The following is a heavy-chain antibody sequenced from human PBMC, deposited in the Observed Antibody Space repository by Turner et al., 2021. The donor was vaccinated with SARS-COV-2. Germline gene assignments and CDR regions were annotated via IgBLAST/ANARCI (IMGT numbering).Heavy chain of an antibody. V-gene: IGHV3-66*01. J-gene: IGHJ5*02. Sequence: EVQLVESGGGLVQPGGSLILSCAASGFTVSSNYMSWVRQAPGKGLEWVSVIYSGGSTYYADSVKGRFTISRDNSKNTLYLQINSLRAEDTAVYYCAREAAAGNFHGWFDPWGQGTLVTVSS. CDR1: GFTVSSNY. CDR3: AREAAAGNFHGWFDP. D-gene: IGHD6-13*01. CDR2: IYSGGST.